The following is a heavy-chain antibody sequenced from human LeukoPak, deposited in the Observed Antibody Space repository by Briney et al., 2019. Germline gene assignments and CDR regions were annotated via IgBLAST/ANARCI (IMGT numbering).Heavy chain of an antibody. CDR2: INSDGSST. J-gene: IGHJ4*02. CDR1: GFTFSSYW. CDR3: ARDYYDSSGYRYYFDY. V-gene: IGHV3-74*01. Sequence: GGSLRLSCAASGFTFSSYWMPWVRHAPGKGLVWVSRINSDGSSTSYTDSVKGRFTISRDNAKNTLYLQMNSLRAEDTAVYYCARDYYDSSGYRYYFDYWGQGTLVTVSS. D-gene: IGHD3-22*01.